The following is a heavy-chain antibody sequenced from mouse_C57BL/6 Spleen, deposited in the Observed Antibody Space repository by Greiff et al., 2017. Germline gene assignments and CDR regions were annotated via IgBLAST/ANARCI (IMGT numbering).Heavy chain of an antibody. CDR1: GFTFSSYA. CDR2: ISDGGSYT. D-gene: IGHD1-1*01. V-gene: IGHV5-4*01. J-gene: IGHJ3*01. CDR3: AGEGGYYWFAY. Sequence: EVKLMESGGGLVKPGGSLKLSCAASGFTFSSYAMSWVRQTPEKRLEWVATISDGGSYTYYPDNVKGRFTISRDNAKNNLYLQMSHLKSEDTAMYNCAGEGGYYWFAYWGQGTLVTVSA.